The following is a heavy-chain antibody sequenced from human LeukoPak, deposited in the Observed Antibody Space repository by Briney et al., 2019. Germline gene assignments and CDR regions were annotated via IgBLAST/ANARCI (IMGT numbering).Heavy chain of an antibody. D-gene: IGHD2-2*01. CDR3: ARVLVKYQLLSEYFQH. V-gene: IGHV1-18*01. Sequence: ASVKVSCKASGYTFTSYGISWVRQAPGQGLEWMGWISAYNGNTNYAQKLQGRVTMTTDTPTSTAYMELRSLRSDDTAVYYCARVLVKYQLLSEYFQHWGQGTLVTVSS. CDR2: ISAYNGNT. CDR1: GYTFTSYG. J-gene: IGHJ1*01.